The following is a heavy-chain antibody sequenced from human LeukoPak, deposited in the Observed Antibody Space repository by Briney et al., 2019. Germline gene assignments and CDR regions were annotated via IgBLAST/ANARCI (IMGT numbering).Heavy chain of an antibody. D-gene: IGHD2-21*01. CDR1: GFTFTSYT. J-gene: IGHJ3*02. CDR2: ISSSGSYI. Sequence: GGSLRLSCAASGFTFTSYTMNWVRQAPGKGLEWVSDISSSGSYIDYADSVKGRFTISSDNAMNTLFLQMNSLRAEDTAVYYCARSLIADGAFDIWGQGTMVTVSS. V-gene: IGHV3-21*01. CDR3: ARSLIADGAFDI.